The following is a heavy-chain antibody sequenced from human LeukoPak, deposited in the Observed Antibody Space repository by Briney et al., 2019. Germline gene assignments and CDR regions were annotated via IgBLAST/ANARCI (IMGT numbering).Heavy chain of an antibody. D-gene: IGHD2-2*01. Sequence: GASVKVSCKAAGYTFTSYGISWVRQAPGQGLEWMGWISAYNGNTNYAQKLQGRVTMTTDTSTNTAYMELSSLRSEDTAVYYCARGSRYCSSTSCYVLNFDYWGQGTLVTVSS. V-gene: IGHV1-18*01. CDR3: ARGSRYCSSTSCYVLNFDY. CDR2: ISAYNGNT. J-gene: IGHJ4*02. CDR1: GYTFTSYG.